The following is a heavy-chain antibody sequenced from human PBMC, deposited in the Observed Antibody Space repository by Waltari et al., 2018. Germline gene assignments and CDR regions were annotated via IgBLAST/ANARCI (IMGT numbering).Heavy chain of an antibody. CDR2: IYHSGST. CDR1: GYSISSGYY. V-gene: IGHV4-38-2*01. D-gene: IGHD3-22*01. Sequence: QVQLQESGPGLVKPSETLSLTCAVSGYSISSGYYWGWIRQPPGKGLEWIGSIYHSGSTYYNPSLKSRVTISVDTSKNQFSLKLSSVTAADTAVYYCAINDSSGRDAFDIWGQG. CDR3: AINDSSGRDAFDI. J-gene: IGHJ3*02.